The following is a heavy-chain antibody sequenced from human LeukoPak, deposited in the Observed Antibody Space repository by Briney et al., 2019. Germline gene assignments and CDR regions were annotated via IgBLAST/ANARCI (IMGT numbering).Heavy chain of an antibody. CDR1: GYSISSGYY. Sequence: SETLSLTCTVSGYSISSGYYWGWIRQPPGKGLEWIGSIYHSGSTYYNPSLKSRVTISVDTSKNQFSLKLSSVTAADTAVYYCARNDYGDYGGWFDPWGQGILVTVSS. CDR3: ARNDYGDYGGWFDP. D-gene: IGHD4-17*01. CDR2: IYHSGST. J-gene: IGHJ5*02. V-gene: IGHV4-38-2*02.